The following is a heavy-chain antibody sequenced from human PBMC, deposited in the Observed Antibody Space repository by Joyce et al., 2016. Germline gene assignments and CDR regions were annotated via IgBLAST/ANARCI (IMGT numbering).Heavy chain of an antibody. D-gene: IGHD1-14*01. Sequence: EVQLVQSGAEVKKPGKSLKISCKGSGFRFSSYWIGWVRQKPGKGLEWMGVISPGDPDTKYSPSFRGQVTFSVDASTNTAFLQWASLKASDTAMYFCARHQKPDLGDIWGQGTLVTVSS. CDR2: ISPGDPDT. J-gene: IGHJ4*02. CDR3: ARHQKPDLGDI. V-gene: IGHV5-51*01. CDR1: GFRFSSYW.